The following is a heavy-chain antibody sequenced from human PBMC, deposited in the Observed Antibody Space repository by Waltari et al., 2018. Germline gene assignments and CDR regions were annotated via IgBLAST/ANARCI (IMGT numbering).Heavy chain of an antibody. CDR1: GGSISRSSYF. CDR2: IYYSGST. D-gene: IGHD4-4*01. V-gene: IGHV4-39*07. CDR3: ARDDYSNYIY. Sequence: QLQPQESGPGLVKPSETLSLTCTVSGGSISRSSYFRGWIRQPPGKGLEWIGSIYYSGSTYYNPSLKSRVTISVDTSKNQFSLKLSSVTAADTAVYYCARDDYSNYIYWGQGTLVTVSS. J-gene: IGHJ4*02.